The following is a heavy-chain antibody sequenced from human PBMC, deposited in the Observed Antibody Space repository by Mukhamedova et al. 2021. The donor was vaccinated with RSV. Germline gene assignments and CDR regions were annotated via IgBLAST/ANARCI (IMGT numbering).Heavy chain of an antibody. CDR2: IKSDGRSI. V-gene: IGHV3-74*03. Sequence: GLVWVARIKSDGRSITYADSVKGRFTISRDNAKNTLYLQMNSLRVEDTAVYYCARSGQWLVGGDYWGQGTLATVSS. J-gene: IGHJ4*02. CDR3: ARSGQWLVGGDY. D-gene: IGHD6-19*01.